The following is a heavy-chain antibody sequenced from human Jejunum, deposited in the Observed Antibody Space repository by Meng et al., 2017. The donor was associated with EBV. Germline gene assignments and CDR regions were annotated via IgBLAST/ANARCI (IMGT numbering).Heavy chain of an antibody. CDR2: INAGSGYT. CDR1: RFTFTSYA. CDR3: ARESGSELEQPNYNWFGP. V-gene: IGHV1-3*01. D-gene: IGHD1/OR15-1a*01. Sequence: VQLGQYGAEVGTPGASGKVSCKDSRFTFTSYAMHWVRQAPGQRLEWMGWINAGSGYTRYSQKFQGRVTITRDTSASIVYMELSSLRSEDTAVYFCARESGSELEQPNYNWFGPWGQGTLVTVSS. J-gene: IGHJ5*02.